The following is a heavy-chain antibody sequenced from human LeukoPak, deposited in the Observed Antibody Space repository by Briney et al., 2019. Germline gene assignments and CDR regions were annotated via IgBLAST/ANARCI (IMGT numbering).Heavy chain of an antibody. V-gene: IGHV1-8*03. CDR3: ARDYVGVAARPFDY. Sequence: ASVKVSCKASGYSFTNYDINWVRQATGQGLEWMGRVNPNTGHTAYAQKFQGRLTISKNTSINTAYMELSSLRAEDTAVYYCARDYVGVAARPFDYWAQGTLVTVSS. CDR2: VNPNTGHT. J-gene: IGHJ4*02. D-gene: IGHD6-6*01. CDR1: GYSFTNYD.